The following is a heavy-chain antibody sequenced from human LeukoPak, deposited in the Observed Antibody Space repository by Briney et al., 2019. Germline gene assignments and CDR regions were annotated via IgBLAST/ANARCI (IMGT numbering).Heavy chain of an antibody. D-gene: IGHD3-10*01. CDR1: GYTFTSYG. Sequence: ASVKVSCKASGYTFTSYGISWARQAPGQGLEWMGWINAYNGNTNYAQKLQGRVTVTTDTSTSTAYMELRSLRSDDTAVYYCARAGLYYGSGSYYPYWGQGTLVTVSS. CDR2: INAYNGNT. CDR3: ARAGLYYGSGSYYPY. V-gene: IGHV1-18*01. J-gene: IGHJ4*02.